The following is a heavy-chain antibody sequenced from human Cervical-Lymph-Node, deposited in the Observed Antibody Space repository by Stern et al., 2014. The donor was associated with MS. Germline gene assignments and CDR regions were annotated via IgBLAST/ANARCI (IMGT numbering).Heavy chain of an antibody. Sequence: QITLKESGPALVKPTQTLTLTCTFSGFSLNTSGVGVAWIRQPPGKALEWLSRIDWDDAKFYRTSLKTRLTLSKDTSKNQVVLRKTNMDPLDSGTYFCTRSLAGVFDYWGQGSLVTVSS. CDR3: TRSLAGVFDY. CDR1: GFSLNTSGVG. CDR2: IDWDDAK. V-gene: IGHV2-70*04. J-gene: IGHJ4*02.